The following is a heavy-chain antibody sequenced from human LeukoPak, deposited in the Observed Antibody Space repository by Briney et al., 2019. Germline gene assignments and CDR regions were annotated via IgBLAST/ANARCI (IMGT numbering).Heavy chain of an antibody. Sequence: ASVKVSCKASGYTFTGYYMHWVRQAPGQGLEWMGGINPNSGGTNYAQKFQGRVTMTRDTSISTAYMELSRLRSDDPAVYYCARDYSSSWYGWFDPWGQGTLVTVSS. V-gene: IGHV1-2*02. CDR3: ARDYSSSWYGWFDP. CDR1: GYTFTGYY. CDR2: INPNSGGT. J-gene: IGHJ5*02. D-gene: IGHD6-13*01.